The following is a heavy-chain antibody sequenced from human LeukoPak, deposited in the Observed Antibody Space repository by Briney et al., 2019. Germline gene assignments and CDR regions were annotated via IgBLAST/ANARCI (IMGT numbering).Heavy chain of an antibody. CDR3: ARHVGTYYDY. CDR2: IKQDGIVK. Sequence: PVGSLRLSCTASGFTFSDYWMSWVRQAPGKGLEWVANIKQDGIVKYYVDSVKGRFTISRDNAKNSLYLQMNSLRAEDTAVYYCARHVGTYYDYWGQGTLVPVSS. D-gene: IGHD1-26*01. J-gene: IGHJ4*02. V-gene: IGHV3-7*01. CDR1: GFTFSDYW.